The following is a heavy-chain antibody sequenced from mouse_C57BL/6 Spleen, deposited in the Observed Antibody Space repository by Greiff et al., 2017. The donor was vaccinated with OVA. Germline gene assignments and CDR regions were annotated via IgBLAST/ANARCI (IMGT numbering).Heavy chain of an antibody. V-gene: IGHV1-26*01. CDR2: INPNNGGT. CDR3: ARSEATWFAY. Sequence: EVQLQQSGPELVKPGASVKISCKASGYTFTDYYMNWVQQSHGKSLEWIGDINPNNGGTSYNQKFKGKATLTVDKSSSTAYMELRSLTSEDSAVYYCARSEATWFAYWGQGTLVTVSA. J-gene: IGHJ3*01. D-gene: IGHD3-2*02. CDR1: GYTFTDYY.